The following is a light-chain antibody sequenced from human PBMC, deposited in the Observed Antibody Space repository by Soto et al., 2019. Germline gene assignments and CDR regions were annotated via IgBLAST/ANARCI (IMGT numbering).Light chain of an antibody. Sequence: AIQLTQSPSSLSASVGDRVTITCRASQGISSALAWYQQKPGKPPKLLIYDASSLESGVPSKFSGSGSGTDFTLTISSLQPEDFATYYCQQFNSYPPSITFGQGTRLEIK. V-gene: IGKV1-13*02. CDR3: QQFNSYPPSIT. J-gene: IGKJ5*01. CDR1: QGISSA. CDR2: DAS.